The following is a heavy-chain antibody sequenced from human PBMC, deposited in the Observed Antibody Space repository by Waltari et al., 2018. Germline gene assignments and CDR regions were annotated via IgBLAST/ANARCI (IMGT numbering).Heavy chain of an antibody. CDR2: INPSGGST. CDR3: ARAGAGYYAFDI. D-gene: IGHD6-19*01. Sequence: QVQLVQSGAEVKKPGASVKVSCKASGYTFTSYYMNWVRQAPGQGLEWMGIINPSGGSTSYAQKFQGRVTMTRDTSTSTVYMELSSLRSEDTAVYYCARAGAGYYAFDIWGQGTMVTVSS. J-gene: IGHJ3*02. V-gene: IGHV1-46*01. CDR1: GYTFTSYY.